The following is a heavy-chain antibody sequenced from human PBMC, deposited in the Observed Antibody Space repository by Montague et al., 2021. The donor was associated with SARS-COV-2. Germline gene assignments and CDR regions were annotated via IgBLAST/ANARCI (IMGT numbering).Heavy chain of an antibody. Sequence: TLSLTCTVSGGSISSGGYYWSWIRQHPGKGLEWIGYIYYSGSTYYNPSLKSRVTISVDTSKNQFSLKMSSVTAADTAVYHCARSPEPMITLIITSLNWYFDLWGRGTLVTVSS. CDR3: ARSPEPMITLIITSLNWYFDL. CDR1: GGSISSGGYY. D-gene: IGHD3-22*01. J-gene: IGHJ2*01. CDR2: IYYSGST. V-gene: IGHV4-31*03.